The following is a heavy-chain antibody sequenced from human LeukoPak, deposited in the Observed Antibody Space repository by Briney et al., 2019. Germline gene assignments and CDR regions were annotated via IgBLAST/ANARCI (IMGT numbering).Heavy chain of an antibody. D-gene: IGHD1-26*01. J-gene: IGHJ4*02. Sequence: GGSLRLSCVLSGFTVSSTYISWFRQTPGKGLEWVSVIFTTGTTYYADSVKGRFTLSRDNFENTVHLQMSSLTAEDTAVYYCARDLGAHDYWGQGTLVTVSS. CDR2: IFTTGTT. CDR3: ARDLGAHDY. CDR1: GFTVSSTY. V-gene: IGHV3-53*01.